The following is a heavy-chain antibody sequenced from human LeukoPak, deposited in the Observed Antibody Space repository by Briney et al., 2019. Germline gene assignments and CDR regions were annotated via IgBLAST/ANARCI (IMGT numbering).Heavy chain of an antibody. D-gene: IGHD6-13*01. Sequence: PSQTLSLTCAVSGGSISSGGYSGSWIRQPPGKGLEWIGYIYVSGSTYYNPSRKSRATISVDRSKNHFSLKLSPVTAADTAVYYCARARVPIAAAGTGWFDPWGQGTLVTVSS. CDR1: GGSISSGGYS. J-gene: IGHJ5*02. CDR2: IYVSGST. CDR3: ARARVPIAAAGTGWFDP. V-gene: IGHV4-30-2*01.